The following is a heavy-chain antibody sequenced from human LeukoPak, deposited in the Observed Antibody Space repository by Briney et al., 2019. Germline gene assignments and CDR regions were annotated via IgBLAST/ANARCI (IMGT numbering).Heavy chain of an antibody. CDR3: AREGQQLKHFDY. V-gene: IGHV1-46*01. D-gene: IGHD1-1*01. Sequence: ASVKVSCKASGYTFTSYYMHWVRQAPGQGLEWMGIINPNSGTTNYPQKFQGRVTTTRDTSTSTVYIELSSLRSEDTAVYYCAREGQQLKHFDYWGQGTLVTVSS. CDR1: GYTFTSYY. CDR2: INPNSGTT. J-gene: IGHJ4*02.